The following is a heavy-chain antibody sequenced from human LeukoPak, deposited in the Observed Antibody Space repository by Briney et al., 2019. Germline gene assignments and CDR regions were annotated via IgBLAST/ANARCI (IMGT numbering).Heavy chain of an antibody. CDR2: IYYSGST. Sequence: PSETLSLTCTVSGGSISSSSYYWGWIRQPPGKGLEWIGSIYYSGSTYYNPSLKSRVTISVDTSKNQFSLKLSSVTAADTAVYYCARASYGDYVILYYYYMDVWGKGTTVTVSS. CDR3: ARASYGDYVILYYYYMDV. CDR1: GGSISSSSYY. V-gene: IGHV4-39*07. J-gene: IGHJ6*03. D-gene: IGHD4-17*01.